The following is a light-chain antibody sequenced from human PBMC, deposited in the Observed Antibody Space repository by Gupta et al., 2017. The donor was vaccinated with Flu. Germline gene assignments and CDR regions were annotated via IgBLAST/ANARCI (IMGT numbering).Light chain of an antibody. CDR1: QDIRNW. V-gene: IGKV1D-16*01. CDR2: AAS. Sequence: IQMTQSPSSLSASVGDRVTITCRASQDIRNWLAWPQQKPEIAPKSSIYAASNLQSGVPSRFTGGGSATDFSLTMSSRLPEDFAHYYSQWDTSFPITFGAGTKVEIK. CDR3: QWDTSFPIT. J-gene: IGKJ4*01.